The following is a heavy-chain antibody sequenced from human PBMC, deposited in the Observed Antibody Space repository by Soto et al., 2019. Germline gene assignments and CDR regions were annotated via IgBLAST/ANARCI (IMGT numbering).Heavy chain of an antibody. D-gene: IGHD3-3*01. CDR3: ASGIFRGGYAPDAFDI. V-gene: IGHV3-53*02. CDR2: IYSGGST. Sequence: EVQLVETGGGLIQPGGSLRLSCAASGFTVSSNYMSWVRQAPGKGLEWVSVIYSGGSTYNADSVKGRFTISRDNSKNTLGLQMNSLRAEDTAVYYCASGIFRGGYAPDAFDIWGPGTMVSVSS. CDR1: GFTVSSNY. J-gene: IGHJ3*02.